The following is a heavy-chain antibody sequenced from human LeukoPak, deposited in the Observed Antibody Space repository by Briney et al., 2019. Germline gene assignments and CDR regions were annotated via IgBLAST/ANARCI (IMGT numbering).Heavy chain of an antibody. Sequence: PGGSLRLXCAASGFTFSSYSMNWVRQAPGKGLEWVSSISSSSSYIYYADSVKGRFTISRDNAKNSLYLQMTSLRAEDTAVYYCARDFDYYGSGSYYDYWGQGTLVTVSS. J-gene: IGHJ4*02. V-gene: IGHV3-21*01. CDR1: GFTFSSYS. CDR3: ARDFDYYGSGSYYDY. CDR2: ISSSSSYI. D-gene: IGHD3-10*01.